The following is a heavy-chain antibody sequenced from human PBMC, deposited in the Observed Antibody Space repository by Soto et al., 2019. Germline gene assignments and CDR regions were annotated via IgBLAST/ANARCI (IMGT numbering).Heavy chain of an antibody. V-gene: IGHV3-30*18. Sequence: LRLSCAASGFTFSSYGMHWVRQAPGKGLEWVAVISYDGSNKYYADSVKGRFTISRDNSKNTLYLQMNSLRAEDTAVYYCAKDFRGEGAFDIWGQGTMVTVSS. J-gene: IGHJ3*02. D-gene: IGHD3-16*01. CDR1: GFTFSSYG. CDR3: AKDFRGEGAFDI. CDR2: ISYDGSNK.